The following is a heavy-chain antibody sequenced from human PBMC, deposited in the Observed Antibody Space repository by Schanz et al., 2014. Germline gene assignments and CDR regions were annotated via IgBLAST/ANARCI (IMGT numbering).Heavy chain of an antibody. J-gene: IGHJ4*02. CDR3: ARGLIAAAGGAFDY. Sequence: EVHLVESGGGLVQPGGSLRLSCAASGFTFSSYAMSWVRQAPGKGLEWVSAISGSGGSTYYADSVKGRFTISRDNSKNTLYLQMNSLRAGDAAVYYCARGLIAAAGGAFDYWGQGTLVAVSA. D-gene: IGHD6-13*01. V-gene: IGHV3-23*04. CDR2: ISGSGGST. CDR1: GFTFSSYA.